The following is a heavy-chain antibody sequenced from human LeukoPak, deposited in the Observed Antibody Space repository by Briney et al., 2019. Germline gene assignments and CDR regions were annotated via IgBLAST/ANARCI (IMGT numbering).Heavy chain of an antibody. CDR2: IKQDGSEK. J-gene: IGHJ6*04. CDR1: GFTFSSYW. Sequence: GSLRLSCAASGFTFSSYWMSWVRQAPGKGLEWVANIKQDGSEKYYVDSVKGRFTISRDNAKNSRYLQMNSLRAEDTAVYYCARDETDIVVVPAAMRGRYYYGMDVWGKGTTVTVSS. CDR3: ARDETDIVVVPAAMRGRYYYGMDV. D-gene: IGHD2-2*01. V-gene: IGHV3-7*03.